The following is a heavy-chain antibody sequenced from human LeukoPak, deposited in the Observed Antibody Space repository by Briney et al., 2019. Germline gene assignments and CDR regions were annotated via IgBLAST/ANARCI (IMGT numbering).Heavy chain of an antibody. CDR1: GFTFSSYG. V-gene: IGHV3-33*01. D-gene: IGHD6-19*01. Sequence: GGSLRLSCAASGFTFSSYGMHWVRQAQGKGLEWVAVIGFDGRNKYYADSVKGRFIISRDNSKNTLYLQMNILRAEDTAVYYCARDMEQWLVQDWYFDLWGRGTQVTVSS. CDR3: ARDMEQWLVQDWYFDL. J-gene: IGHJ2*01. CDR2: IGFDGRNK.